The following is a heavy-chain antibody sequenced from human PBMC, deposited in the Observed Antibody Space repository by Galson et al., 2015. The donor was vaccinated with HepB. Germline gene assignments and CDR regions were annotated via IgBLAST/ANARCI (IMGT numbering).Heavy chain of an antibody. V-gene: IGHV1-18*04. CDR1: GYTFTSYG. CDR3: ARDWPRREHRYRLLYDTYHWFDP. D-gene: IGHD2-2*02. J-gene: IGHJ5*02. CDR2: ISAYNGNT. Sequence: SVKVSCKASGYTFTSYGISWVRQVPGQGLEWMGWISAYNGNTSYAQKLQGRVTMTTDTSTSTAYMELRSLRSDDTAVYYCARDWPRREHRYRLLYDTYHWFDPWGQGTLVTVSS.